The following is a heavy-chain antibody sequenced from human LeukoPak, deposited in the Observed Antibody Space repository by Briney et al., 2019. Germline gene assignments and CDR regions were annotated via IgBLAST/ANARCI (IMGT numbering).Heavy chain of an antibody. CDR3: ARVRGDYPPIDSYFDY. CDR2: IYYSGST. J-gene: IGHJ4*02. Sequence: SETLSLTCTVFGGSISSYYWSWIRQPPGKGLEWIGYIYYSGSTNYNPSLKSRVTISVDTSKNQFSLKLSSVTAADTAVYYCARVRGDYPPIDSYFDYWGQGTLVTVSS. CDR1: GGSISSYY. V-gene: IGHV4-59*01. D-gene: IGHD4-17*01.